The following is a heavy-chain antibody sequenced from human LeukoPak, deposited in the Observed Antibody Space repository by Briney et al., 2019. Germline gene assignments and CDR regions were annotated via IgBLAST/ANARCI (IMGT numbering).Heavy chain of an antibody. V-gene: IGHV3-23*01. CDR3: AKSLRNYVY. D-gene: IGHD1-7*01. CDR1: GFTFSSYA. J-gene: IGHJ4*02. CDR2: ITSGGLHT. Sequence: PGGSLRLSCAASGFTFSSYAMTWVRQAPGKGLEWVSAITSGGLHTYYADSVKGRFTVSRDNSKNTLYLQMNSLRAEDTAVYYCAKSLRNYVYWGQGTLVTVSS.